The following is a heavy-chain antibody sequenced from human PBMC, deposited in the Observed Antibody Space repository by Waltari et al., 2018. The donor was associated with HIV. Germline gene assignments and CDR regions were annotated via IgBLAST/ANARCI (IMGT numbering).Heavy chain of an antibody. CDR3: AGGHNFGSRFDY. J-gene: IGHJ4*02. V-gene: IGHV4-59*01. CDR2: IHYEGGT. Sequence: QVQLQESGPRLVKPSETLSLSCTVSGDSIRNFSWSWIRQPPGKLLEWIGYIHYEGGTNWHPSLKSRVTMSVDTSKKQFALSLNSVTAADTAIYYCAGGHNFGSRFDYWGQGILVAVSS. D-gene: IGHD5-18*01. CDR1: GDSIRNFS.